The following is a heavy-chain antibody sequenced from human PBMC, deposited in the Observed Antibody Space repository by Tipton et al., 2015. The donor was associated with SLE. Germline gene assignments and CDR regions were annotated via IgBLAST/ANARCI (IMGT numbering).Heavy chain of an antibody. CDR3: ARGYGDYSNWFDP. J-gene: IGHJ5*02. V-gene: IGHV4-59*01. Sequence: TLSLTCNVFGGSISSYYWSWIRQSPGKGLEWIAYISYRGNTDYNPSLKSRVTISVDTSKNQFSLKLSSVTAADTAMYYCARGYGDYSNWFDPWGQGTLVTVSS. CDR1: GGSISSYY. D-gene: IGHD4-17*01. CDR2: ISYRGNT.